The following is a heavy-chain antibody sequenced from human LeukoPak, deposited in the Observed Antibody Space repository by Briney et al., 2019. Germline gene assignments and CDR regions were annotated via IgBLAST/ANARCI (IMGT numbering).Heavy chain of an antibody. D-gene: IGHD6-13*01. CDR3: VRDDSSHFDY. CDR1: SFTFRSYW. CDR2: MNRDGSRT. V-gene: IGHV3-74*01. J-gene: IGHJ4*02. Sequence: GGSLRPACAAASFTFRSYWMHWVRHAPGKGRGWVSRMNRDGSRTNHADSVKGRFTISRDNAKTTLYLQMNSLSAEDTAVYYCVRDDSSHFDYWGQGALVTVSS.